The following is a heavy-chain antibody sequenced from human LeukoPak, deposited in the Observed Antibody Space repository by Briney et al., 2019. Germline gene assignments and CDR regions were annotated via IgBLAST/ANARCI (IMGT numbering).Heavy chain of an antibody. CDR2: INPNSGGT. Sequence: ASVKVSCKASGYAFTGYYMHWVRQAPGQGLEWMGWINPNSGGTNYAQKCQGRVTMTRDKSISTAYMELSRLRSDDTDVYYCARELTTVHAGAGYWGQGTLVTVSS. V-gene: IGHV1-2*02. CDR3: ARELTTVHAGAGY. CDR1: GYAFTGYY. J-gene: IGHJ4*02. D-gene: IGHD4-11*01.